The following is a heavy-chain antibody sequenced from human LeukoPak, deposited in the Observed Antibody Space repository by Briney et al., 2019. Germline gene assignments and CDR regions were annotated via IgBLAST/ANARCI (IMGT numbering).Heavy chain of an antibody. Sequence: GGSLRLSCAASGFTFSSYSMNWVRQAPGKGLEWVSSISSSSSYICYADSVKGRFTISRDNAKNSLYLQMNSLRAEDTAVYYCARGSAARGWFDPWGQGTLVTVSS. CDR2: ISSSSSYI. D-gene: IGHD2-2*01. CDR3: ARGSAARGWFDP. CDR1: GFTFSSYS. J-gene: IGHJ5*02. V-gene: IGHV3-21*01.